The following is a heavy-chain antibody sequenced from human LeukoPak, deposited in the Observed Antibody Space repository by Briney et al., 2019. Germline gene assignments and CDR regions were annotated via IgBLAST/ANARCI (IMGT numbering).Heavy chain of an antibody. J-gene: IGHJ3*02. CDR2: INGDGSST. CDR1: GFTFSSYW. Sequence: PGGSLRLSCAASGFTFSSYWMHWVRQAPGKGLVWVSRINGDGSSTSYADSVKGRFTISRDNAKNTLYLQMNSLRAEDTAVYYCVADYEAFDIWGQGTMVTVSS. D-gene: IGHD4-17*01. CDR3: VADYEAFDI. V-gene: IGHV3-74*01.